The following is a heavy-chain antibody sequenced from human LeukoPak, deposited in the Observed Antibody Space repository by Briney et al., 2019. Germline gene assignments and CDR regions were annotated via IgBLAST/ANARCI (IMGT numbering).Heavy chain of an antibody. J-gene: IGHJ6*02. Sequence: GGSLRLSCTVSGFIFNNYAIHWARQAPGKGLEWVAVTSYDGSTEYYADSVKGRFTISRDNSKNTLNLKMNSLRAEDTAVYYCARDMRGDYGDYSSSDYYYGMDVWGQGTTVTVSS. CDR1: GFIFNNYA. D-gene: IGHD4-17*01. CDR2: TSYDGSTE. CDR3: ARDMRGDYGDYSSSDYYYGMDV. V-gene: IGHV3-30*04.